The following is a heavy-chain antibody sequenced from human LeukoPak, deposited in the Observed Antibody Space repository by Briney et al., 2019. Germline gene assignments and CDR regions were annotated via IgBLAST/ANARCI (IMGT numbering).Heavy chain of an antibody. V-gene: IGHV3-23*01. CDR3: AKDDTTVTTSGTSEQGFDY. CDR1: GFTFSSYA. D-gene: IGHD4-17*01. J-gene: IGHJ4*02. CDR2: ISGSGGST. Sequence: GGSLRLSCAASGFTFSSYAMSWVRQAPGKGLEWVSAISGSGGSTHYADSVKGRFTISRDNSKNTLYLQMNSLRAEDTAVYYCAKDDTTVTTSGTSEQGFDYWGQGTLVTVSS.